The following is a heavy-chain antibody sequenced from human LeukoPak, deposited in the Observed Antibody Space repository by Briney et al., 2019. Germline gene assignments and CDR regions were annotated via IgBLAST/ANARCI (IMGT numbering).Heavy chain of an antibody. J-gene: IGHJ3*02. CDR1: GGTFSSYA. Sequence: SVKVSCRASGGTFSSYAISWVRQAPGQGLEWMGGIIPIFGTANYAQKFQGRVTITADESTSTAYMELSSLRSEDTAVYYCARAELSYYYGSGSYLSDAFDIWGQGTMVTVSS. D-gene: IGHD3-10*01. CDR2: IIPIFGTA. CDR3: ARAELSYYYGSGSYLSDAFDI. V-gene: IGHV1-69*13.